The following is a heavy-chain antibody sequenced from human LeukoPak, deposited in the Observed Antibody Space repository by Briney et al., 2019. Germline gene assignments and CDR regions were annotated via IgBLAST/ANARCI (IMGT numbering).Heavy chain of an antibody. V-gene: IGHV3-21*01. CDR2: ISSSSSYI. J-gene: IGHJ6*03. Sequence: GGSLRLSCAASGFTFSSYSMNWVRQAPGKGLEWVSSISSSSSYIYYADSVKGRFTISRDNAKNSLYLQMNSLRAEDTAVYYCAKDRCSDGIGCFYYYMDVWGKGTTVTISS. CDR1: GFTFSSYS. CDR3: AKDRCSDGIGCFYYYMDV. D-gene: IGHD2-15*01.